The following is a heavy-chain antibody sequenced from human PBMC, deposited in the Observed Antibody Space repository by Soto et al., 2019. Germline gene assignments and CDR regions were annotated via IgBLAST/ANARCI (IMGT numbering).Heavy chain of an antibody. CDR3: AREKYSGGPIFGVVINGPNYYYGMDV. CDR2: ISAYNGNT. CDR1: GYTFTSYG. V-gene: IGHV1-18*04. Sequence: ASVKVSCKASGYTFTSYGISWVRQAPGQGLEWMGWISAYNGNTNYAQKLQGRVTMTTDTSTSTAYMELRSLRSDDTAVYYCAREKYSGGPIFGVVINGPNYYYGMDVWGQGTTVTVSS. J-gene: IGHJ6*02. D-gene: IGHD3-3*01.